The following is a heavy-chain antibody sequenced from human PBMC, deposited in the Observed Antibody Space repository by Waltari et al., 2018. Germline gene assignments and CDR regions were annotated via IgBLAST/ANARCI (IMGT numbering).Heavy chain of an antibody. CDR1: GGSFRGYY. CDR3: ARRKPGIAAAGGYFQH. J-gene: IGHJ1*01. D-gene: IGHD6-13*01. Sequence: QVQLQQWGAGLLKPSETLSLTCAVYGGSFRGYYWSWLRQPPGKGLEWIGEINHSGSTNYNPSLKSRVTISVDTSKNQFSLKLSSVTAADTAVYYCARRKPGIAAAGGYFQHWGQGTLVTVSS. V-gene: IGHV4-34*01. CDR2: INHSGST.